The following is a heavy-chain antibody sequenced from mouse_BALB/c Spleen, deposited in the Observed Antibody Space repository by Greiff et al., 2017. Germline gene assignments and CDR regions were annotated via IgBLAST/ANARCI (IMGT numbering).Heavy chain of an antibody. CDR1: GFTFSSFG. V-gene: IGHV5-17*02. Sequence: EVMLVESGGGLVQPGGSRKLSCAASGFTFSSFGMHWVRQAPEKGLEWVAYISSGSSTIYYADTVKGRFTISRDNPKNTLFLQMTSLRSEDTAMYYCARSLLDYWGQGTSVTVSS. J-gene: IGHJ4*01. CDR3: ARSLLDY. CDR2: ISSGSSTI. D-gene: IGHD6-1*01.